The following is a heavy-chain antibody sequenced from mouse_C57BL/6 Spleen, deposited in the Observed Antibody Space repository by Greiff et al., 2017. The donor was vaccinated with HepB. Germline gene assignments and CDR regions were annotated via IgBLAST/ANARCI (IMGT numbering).Heavy chain of an antibody. Sequence: EVKLVESGEGLVKPGGSLKLSCAASGFTFSCYAMSWVRQTPEKRLEWVAYISSGGDYIYYADTVKGRFTISRDNARNTLYLQMSSLKSEDTAMYYCTRGGPEALFDYWGQGTTLTVSS. D-gene: IGHD1-1*02. CDR3: TRGGPEALFDY. CDR1: GFTFSCYA. V-gene: IGHV5-9-1*02. CDR2: ISSGGDYI. J-gene: IGHJ2*01.